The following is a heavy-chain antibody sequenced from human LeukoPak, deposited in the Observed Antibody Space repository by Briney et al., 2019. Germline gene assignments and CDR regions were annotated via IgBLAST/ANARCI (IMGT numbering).Heavy chain of an antibody. D-gene: IGHD3-10*01. CDR3: AKSYTYGWASYYNHYDY. CDR1: GFTFNNYA. J-gene: IGHJ4*02. Sequence: GGSLRLSCAASGFTFNNYAMNWVRQAPGKGLEGISSISSSDVNTYYADSVKGRFTLSRDNSENTLYLQINSLRVEDTAVYYCAKSYTYGWASYYNHYDYWGQGTLVTVSS. V-gene: IGHV3-23*01. CDR2: ISSSDVNT.